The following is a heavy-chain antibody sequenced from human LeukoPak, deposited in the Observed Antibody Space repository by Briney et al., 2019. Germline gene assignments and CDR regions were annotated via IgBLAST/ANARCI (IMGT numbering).Heavy chain of an antibody. Sequence: PGGSLGLSCAASGFTFRDSALHWVRQAPGKALEWVGHIRTKPNAYATSYAASVKGRFTISRDDSKDTTYLQMIRLKTEDSAVYYCTRHHSWSLFDYWGQGTLVTVSS. J-gene: IGHJ4*02. D-gene: IGHD6-13*01. CDR2: IRTKPNAYAT. CDR3: TRHHSWSLFDY. CDR1: GFTFRDSA. V-gene: IGHV3-73*01.